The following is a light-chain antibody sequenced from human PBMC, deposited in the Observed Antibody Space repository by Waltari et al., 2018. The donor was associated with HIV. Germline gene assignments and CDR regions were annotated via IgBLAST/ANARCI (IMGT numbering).Light chain of an antibody. CDR2: DNT. V-gene: IGLV1-40*01. CDR1: GSNTGAGYA. CDR3: QSYDRSLSVWV. J-gene: IGLJ3*02. Sequence: QSVLTQPPSVSGAPGQRVTISCTGSGSNTGAGYAVPWYQQLPGTAPRLLLYDNTIRPSGVPDRFSGSKSGTSASLAIAGLQDEDEAVYYCQSYDRSLSVWVFGGGTKVTVL.